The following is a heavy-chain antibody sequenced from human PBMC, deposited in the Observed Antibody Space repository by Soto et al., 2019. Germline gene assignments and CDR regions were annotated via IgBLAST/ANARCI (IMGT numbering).Heavy chain of an antibody. Sequence: QVQLVQSGAEVKKPGASVKVSCKASGYTFTSYDINWVRQATGQGLEWMGWLNPNSGNTGYAQKLQGRVTMTRNTYISTAYMELSSLRSENKAVYYCARGTTVTTRGYYYYYMDVWGKGTTVT. D-gene: IGHD4-17*01. CDR1: GYTFTSYD. CDR2: LNPNSGNT. V-gene: IGHV1-8*01. CDR3: ARGTTVTTRGYYYYYMDV. J-gene: IGHJ6*03.